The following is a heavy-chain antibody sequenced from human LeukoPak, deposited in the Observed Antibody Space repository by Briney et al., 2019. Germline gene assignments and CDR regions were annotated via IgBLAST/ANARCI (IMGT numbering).Heavy chain of an antibody. D-gene: IGHD3-16*02. J-gene: IGHJ4*02. CDR2: INWNGGST. CDR3: ARMGYDYVWGSYRYTTTYFDY. CDR1: GFTFDDYG. Sequence: PGGSLRLSCAASGFTFDDYGMSWVRQAPGKGLEWVSGINWNGGSTGYADSVKGRFTISRDNAKNSLYLQMNSLRAEDTALYHCARMGYDYVWGSYRYTTTYFDYWGQGTLVTVSS. V-gene: IGHV3-20*01.